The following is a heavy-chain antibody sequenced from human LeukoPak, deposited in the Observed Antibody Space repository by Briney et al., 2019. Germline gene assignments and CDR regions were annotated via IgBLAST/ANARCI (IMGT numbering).Heavy chain of an antibody. CDR3: AKEQEVIVVVAAATPFDY. CDR2: ISGSGGST. J-gene: IGHJ4*02. CDR1: GFTFSCYA. Sequence: GGSLRLSCGASGFTFSCYAMSWVRQAPGKGLEWVSAISGSGGSTYYADSVKGRFTISRDNTKNTLYLQMNSLRAEDTAVYYCAKEQEVIVVVAAATPFDYWGQGTLVTVSS. D-gene: IGHD2-15*01. V-gene: IGHV3-23*01.